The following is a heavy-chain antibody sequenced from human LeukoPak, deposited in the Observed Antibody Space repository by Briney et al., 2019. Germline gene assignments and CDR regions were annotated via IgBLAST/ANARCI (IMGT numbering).Heavy chain of an antibody. Sequence: GGSLRLSCAASGFTVSSSYMSWVRQAPGKGLEWVSVIYSGGSTYYADSVKGRFTISRDNSKNTLYLQMNSLRAEDTAVYYCARAYSSGEGVDYWGQGTLVTVSS. CDR3: ARAYSSGEGVDY. CDR1: GFTVSSSY. V-gene: IGHV3-53*01. D-gene: IGHD6-19*01. CDR2: IYSGGST. J-gene: IGHJ4*02.